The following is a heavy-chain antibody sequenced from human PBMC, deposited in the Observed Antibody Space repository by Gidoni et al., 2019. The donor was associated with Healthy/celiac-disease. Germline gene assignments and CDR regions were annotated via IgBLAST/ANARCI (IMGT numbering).Heavy chain of an antibody. CDR2: ISGGGGST. J-gene: IGHJ6*02. CDR1: GFTFSSYA. V-gene: IGHV3-23*01. Sequence: EVQLLESGGGLVQPGGSLRLSCAASGFTFSSYAMSGVRQAPGKGLEWASGISGGGGSTYTADSVKGRFTISRDNSKNTLYLQMNSLRAEDTAVYYCAKIYCGGDCLRYYYYYGMDVWGQGTTVTVSS. CDR3: AKIYCGGDCLRYYYYYGMDV. D-gene: IGHD2-21*02.